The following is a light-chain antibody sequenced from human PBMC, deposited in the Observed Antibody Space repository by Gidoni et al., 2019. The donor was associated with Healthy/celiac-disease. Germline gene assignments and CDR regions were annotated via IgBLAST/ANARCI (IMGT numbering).Light chain of an antibody. CDR3: QSYDSSLSGWL. J-gene: IGLJ2*01. V-gene: IGLV1-40*01. CDR1: SSNIGAGYD. Sequence: QSVLTQPPSVSGAPGQRVTISCTGSSSNIGAGYDVHWYQQLPGTAPQLLIYGNNNRPSGVPDRFSGSKSGTSASLAITGLQAEDEADYYCQSYDSSLSGWLFGGGTKLTVL. CDR2: GNN.